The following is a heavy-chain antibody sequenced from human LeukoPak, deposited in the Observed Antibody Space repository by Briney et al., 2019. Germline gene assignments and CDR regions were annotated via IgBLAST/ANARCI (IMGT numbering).Heavy chain of an antibody. J-gene: IGHJ4*02. D-gene: IGHD2-2*01. CDR2: ISGSGGNT. CDR1: GFTFSNYA. V-gene: IGHV3-23*01. Sequence: PGGSLRLSCEVPGFTFSNYAMSWVRQAPGKGLEWVSAISGSGGNTFYADSVKGRFTISRDNSKNTLYLQMNSLRGEDTAVYYCTKRGGHCSSASCHFDSWGQGTLVTVSS. CDR3: TKRGGHCSSASCHFDS.